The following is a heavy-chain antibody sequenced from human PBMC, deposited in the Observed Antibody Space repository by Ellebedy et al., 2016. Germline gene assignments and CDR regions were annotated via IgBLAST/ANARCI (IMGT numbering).Heavy chain of an antibody. D-gene: IGHD3-10*01. CDR1: GFTFDYYA. Sequence: GGSLRLSXATSGFTFDYYALHWVRQVPGKGLEWVSGISWNSAAIGYGEAVKGRFTISRDSAKNYLYLQMSSLRVEDTALYFCAKGTMDYLHHWGQGTLVTVSS. CDR2: ISWNSAAI. CDR3: AKGTMDYLHH. V-gene: IGHV3-9*01. J-gene: IGHJ4*02.